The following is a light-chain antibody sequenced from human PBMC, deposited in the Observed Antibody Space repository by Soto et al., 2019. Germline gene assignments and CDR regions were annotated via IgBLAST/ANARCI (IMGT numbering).Light chain of an antibody. Sequence: EIVLTQSPGTLSLSPGERATLSCRASQSVSSSYLAWYQQKPGQAPRLLIYGASSGATGIPDRFSGSGSGTDFTLTISRLEPEDFAVYYCQQYGRSPLTFGGGTKVDIK. CDR3: QQYGRSPLT. J-gene: IGKJ4*01. CDR1: QSVSSSY. CDR2: GAS. V-gene: IGKV3-20*01.